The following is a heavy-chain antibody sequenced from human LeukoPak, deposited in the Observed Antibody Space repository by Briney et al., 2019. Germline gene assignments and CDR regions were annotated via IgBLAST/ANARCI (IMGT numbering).Heavy chain of an antibody. V-gene: IGHV3-23*01. D-gene: IGHD6-13*01. CDR3: AKTRRWEIAAAGTFDY. CDR1: GFTFSSYA. J-gene: IGHJ4*02. Sequence: PGGSLRLSCAASGFTFSSYAMSWVRQAPGKGLEWVSAIGSGGGTYYADSVKGRFTISRDNSKNTLYLQMNSLRAEDTAVYCCAKTRRWEIAAAGTFDYWGQGTLVTVSS. CDR2: IGSGGGT.